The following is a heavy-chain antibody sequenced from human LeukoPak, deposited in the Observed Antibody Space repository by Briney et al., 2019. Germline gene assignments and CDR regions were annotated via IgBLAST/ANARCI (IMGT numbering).Heavy chain of an antibody. CDR3: AKSSWFGELFLPFDY. CDR2: ISWNSGSI. CDR1: GFTFDDYA. V-gene: IGHV3-9*01. Sequence: GRFLRLSCAASGFTFDDYAMHWVRQAPGQGLEWVSGISWNSGSIGYADSVKGRFTISRDNAKNSLYLQMNSLRAEDTALYDCAKSSWFGELFLPFDYWGQGTLVTVSS. D-gene: IGHD3-10*01. J-gene: IGHJ4*02.